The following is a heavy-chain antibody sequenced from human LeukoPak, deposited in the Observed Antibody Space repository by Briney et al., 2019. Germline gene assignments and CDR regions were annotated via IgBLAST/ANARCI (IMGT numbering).Heavy chain of an antibody. CDR1: GFTFNNYA. CDR2: ISYDGSNK. Sequence: GGSLRLSCAASGFTFNNYAMNWVRQAPGKGLEWVAVISYDGSNKYYADSVKGRFTISRDNSKNTLYLQMNSLRAEDTAVYYCARDPPGDYYGMDVWGQGTTVTVSS. D-gene: IGHD7-27*01. J-gene: IGHJ6*02. CDR3: ARDPPGDYYGMDV. V-gene: IGHV3-30-3*01.